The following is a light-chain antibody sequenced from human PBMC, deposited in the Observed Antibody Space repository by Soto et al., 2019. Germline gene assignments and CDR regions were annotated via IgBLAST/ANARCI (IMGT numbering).Light chain of an antibody. CDR3: CSYAGSSTYV. V-gene: IGLV2-23*01. CDR1: SSDVGRYNI. CDR2: EGS. J-gene: IGLJ1*01. Sequence: QSVLTQPASVSGSPGQSITISCTGTSSDVGRYNIVSWYQQHPGKAPKLMIYEGSKRPSGVSNHFSGSKSGNTASLTISGLQAEDEADYYCCSYAGSSTYVFGTGTKLTVL.